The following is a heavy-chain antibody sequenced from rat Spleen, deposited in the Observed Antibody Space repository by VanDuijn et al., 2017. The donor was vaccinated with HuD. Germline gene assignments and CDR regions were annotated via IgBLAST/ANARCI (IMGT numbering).Heavy chain of an antibody. CDR2: IWNTGGT. J-gene: IGHJ2*01. CDR3: TRAYSGLHFDY. V-gene: IGHV2-41*01. Sequence: QVQLKESGPGLGQPSQTLSLTCTVAGFSLTSYNVHWIRQPPGKGLEWMGIIWNTGGTRYNAALKSRLSISRDTSKSQVFLKMNSLQTEDTAIYFCTRAYSGLHFDYWGQGVMVTVSS. CDR1: GFSLTSYN. D-gene: IGHD1-1*01.